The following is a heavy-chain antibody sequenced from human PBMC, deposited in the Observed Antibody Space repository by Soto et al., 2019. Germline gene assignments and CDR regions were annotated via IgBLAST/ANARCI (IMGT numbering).Heavy chain of an antibody. CDR3: ARGGLPSRIAAAERKGVDY. CDR2: MNPNSGNT. J-gene: IGHJ4*02. V-gene: IGHV1-8*01. Sequence: QVQLVQSGAEVKKPGASVKVSCKASGYTFTSYDINWVRQATGQGLEWMGWMNPNSGNTGYAQKLQGKVTMTRNTSITPEYRELSSRRSEDTAVHYCARGGLPSRIAAAERKGVDYWGQGTLVTVSS. D-gene: IGHD6-13*01. CDR1: GYTFTSYD.